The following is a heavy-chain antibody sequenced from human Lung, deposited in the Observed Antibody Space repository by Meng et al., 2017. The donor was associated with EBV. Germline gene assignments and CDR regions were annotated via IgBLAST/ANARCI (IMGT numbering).Heavy chain of an antibody. CDR1: RLHIRSNW. D-gene: IGHD2-21*01. CDR2: INSGGSVI. CDR3: TKDCFGDKDS. V-gene: IGHV3-74*03. Sequence: VQLGEPGGVCDETGGHLSVSCGASRLHIRSNWVHWVRQVPGKGIVWVSRINSGGSVITEEASVKGCFTMSSDNTATAVYLQYYKLRTEDTAVYNCTKDCFGDKDSWGRGTLVTVYS. J-gene: IGHJ4*02.